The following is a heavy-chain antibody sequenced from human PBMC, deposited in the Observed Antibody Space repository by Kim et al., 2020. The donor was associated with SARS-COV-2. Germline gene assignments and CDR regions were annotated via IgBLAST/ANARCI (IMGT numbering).Heavy chain of an antibody. J-gene: IGHJ3*02. CDR2: MNPNSGNT. D-gene: IGHD1-26*01. Sequence: ASVKVSCKASGYTFTSYDINWVRQATGQGLEWMGWMNPNSGNTGYAQKFQGRVTMTMNTSISTAYMELSSLRSEDTAVYYCARGASSGSHTFDAFDIWGQGTMVTVSS. V-gene: IGHV1-8*02. CDR1: GYTFTSYD. CDR3: ARGASSGSHTFDAFDI.